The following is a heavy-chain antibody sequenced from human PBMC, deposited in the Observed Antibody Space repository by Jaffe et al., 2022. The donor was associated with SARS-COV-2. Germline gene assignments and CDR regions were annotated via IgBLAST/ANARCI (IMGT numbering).Heavy chain of an antibody. J-gene: IGHJ4*02. V-gene: IGHV3-23*01. CDR1: GFTFSSYA. CDR2: ISTSGGST. D-gene: IGHD3-10*01. CDR3: ARVLGFGEYLVDY. Sequence: EVQLLESGGGLVQPGGSLRLSCAASGFTFSSYAMNWVRQAPGKGLEWVSAISTSGGSTYYADSVKGRFSISRDNSKNTLYLQMNSLRAEDTAVYYCARVLGFGEYLVDYWGQGTLVTVSS.